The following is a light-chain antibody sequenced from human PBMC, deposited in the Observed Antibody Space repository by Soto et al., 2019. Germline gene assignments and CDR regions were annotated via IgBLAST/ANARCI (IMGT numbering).Light chain of an antibody. V-gene: IGKV1-5*03. CDR1: QSISSY. Sequence: DIEMTQSPSTLSASVGDRVTITCRASQSISSYLAWFQLKPGKAPGLLIYRASSIASGVPSRFSGSGSGTEFTVTISSLQPDDFAIYYCHQYDSYPYTFGRGTKLEIK. CDR2: RAS. CDR3: HQYDSYPYT. J-gene: IGKJ4*01.